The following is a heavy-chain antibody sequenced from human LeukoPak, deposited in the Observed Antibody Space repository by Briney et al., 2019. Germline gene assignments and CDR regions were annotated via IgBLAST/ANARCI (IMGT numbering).Heavy chain of an antibody. V-gene: IGHV3-48*03. CDR3: ARRYCSSSSCTLDY. CDR2: ISSRDSTI. D-gene: IGHD2-2*01. CDR1: GFTFSTYE. Sequence: GGSLRLSCAASGFTFSTYEMNWVRQAPGKGLEWVSYISSRDSTIYYADSVKGRFTISRDNARNSLYLQMNSLRAEDTAVYYCARRYCSSSSCTLDYWGQGTLVTVSS. J-gene: IGHJ4*02.